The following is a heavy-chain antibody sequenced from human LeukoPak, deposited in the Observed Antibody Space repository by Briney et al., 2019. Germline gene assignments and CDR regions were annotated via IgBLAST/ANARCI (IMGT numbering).Heavy chain of an antibody. CDR3: ARDEYYYDSSGYSDY. V-gene: IGHV3-30*01. Sequence: PGGSLRLSCAASGFTFSSYAMHWVRQAPGKGLEWVAVISYDGSNKYYADSVKGRFTISRDNSKNTLYLQMNSLRAEDTAVYYCARDEYYYDSSGYSDYWGQGTLVTVSS. CDR2: ISYDGSNK. CDR1: GFTFSSYA. J-gene: IGHJ4*02. D-gene: IGHD3-22*01.